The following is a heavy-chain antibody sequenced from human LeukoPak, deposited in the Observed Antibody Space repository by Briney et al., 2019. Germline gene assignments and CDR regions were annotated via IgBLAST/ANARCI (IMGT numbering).Heavy chain of an antibody. CDR2: INPSGGST. Sequence: GASVKVSFTASGYTFTVYYIHWVRQAPGQGLEWMGIINPSGGSTSYAQKFQGRVTMTRDTSTSTVYMELSSLRSEDTAVYFCARAGFGEHLDYWGQGTLVTVSS. CDR3: ARAGFGEHLDY. CDR1: GYTFTVYY. D-gene: IGHD3-10*01. J-gene: IGHJ4*02. V-gene: IGHV1-46*01.